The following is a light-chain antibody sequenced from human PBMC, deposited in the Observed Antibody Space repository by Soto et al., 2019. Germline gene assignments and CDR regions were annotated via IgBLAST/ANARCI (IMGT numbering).Light chain of an antibody. J-gene: IGKJ2*01. CDR2: GTS. CDR1: QSVSSSY. CDR3: QQYGSSPRT. Sequence: EIVLTQSPGTLSLSPGERATLSCRASQSVSSSYLAWYQQKPGQAPRLLIYGTSNRATGIPDRFSGSGSGTDFTLTISRLEPDDFAVYYCQQYGSSPRTFGQGTKLEIK. V-gene: IGKV3-20*01.